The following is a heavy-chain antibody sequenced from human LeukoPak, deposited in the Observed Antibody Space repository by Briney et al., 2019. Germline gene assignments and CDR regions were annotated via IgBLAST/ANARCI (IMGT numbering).Heavy chain of an antibody. CDR3: AKESIVGATSLFDP. J-gene: IGHJ5*02. Sequence: GGSLRLSCAASGFTFSSYSMNWVRQAPGKGLEWVSYISSSSSTIYYADSVKGRFTISRDNAKNSLYLQMNSLRAEDTAVYYCAKESIVGATSLFDPWGQGTLVTVSS. CDR2: ISSSSSTI. D-gene: IGHD1-26*01. CDR1: GFTFSSYS. V-gene: IGHV3-48*04.